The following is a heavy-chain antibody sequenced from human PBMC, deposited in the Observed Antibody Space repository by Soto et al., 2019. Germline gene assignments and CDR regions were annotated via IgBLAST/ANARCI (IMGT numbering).Heavy chain of an antibody. CDR2: IIPILGIA. Sequence: SVKVSCKASGGTFSSYTISWVRQAPGQGLEWMGRIIPILGIANYAQKFQGRVTITADKSTSTAYMELSSLRSEDTAVYYCARVTGSGSYYNPYNWFDPWGQGTLVTVSS. V-gene: IGHV1-69*02. J-gene: IGHJ5*02. CDR3: ARVTGSGSYYNPYNWFDP. D-gene: IGHD3-10*01. CDR1: GGTFSSYT.